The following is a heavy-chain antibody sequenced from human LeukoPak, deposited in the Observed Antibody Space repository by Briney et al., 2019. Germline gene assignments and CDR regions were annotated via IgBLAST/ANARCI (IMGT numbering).Heavy chain of an antibody. V-gene: IGHV3-64*01. Sequence: PGGSLRLSCAASGFTFSSYAMHWVRQAPGKGLEYVSAISSNGGSTYYANSVKGRFTISRDNSKNTLYLQMNSLRAEDRAVYYCAKEQTSSGFFDYWGQGTLVTVSS. J-gene: IGHJ4*02. D-gene: IGHD2-2*01. CDR3: AKEQTSSGFFDY. CDR2: ISSNGGST. CDR1: GFTFSSYA.